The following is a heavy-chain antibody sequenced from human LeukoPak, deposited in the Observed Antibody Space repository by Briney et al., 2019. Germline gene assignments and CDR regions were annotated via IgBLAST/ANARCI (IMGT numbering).Heavy chain of an antibody. CDR2: IYRSGII. D-gene: IGHD6-19*01. Sequence: SETLSLTCTVSGGSISTYSWSWIRQPPGKGLEFIAYIYRSGIINYNPSLQSRVTMSVDTSENRFSLNLSSMTAADTAVYYCARRQTFADSTAWYDTFDIWGHGTMVTVSS. J-gene: IGHJ3*02. V-gene: IGHV4-59*08. CDR3: ARRQTFADSTAWYDTFDI. CDR1: GGSISTYS.